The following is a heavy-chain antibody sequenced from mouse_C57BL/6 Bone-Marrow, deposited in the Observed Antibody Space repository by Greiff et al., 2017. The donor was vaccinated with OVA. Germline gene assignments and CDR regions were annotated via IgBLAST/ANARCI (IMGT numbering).Heavy chain of an antibody. CDR2: ISYSGST. CDR1: GYSITSDY. J-gene: IGHJ2*01. Sequence: EVKLVESGPGLAKPSQTLSLTCSVTGYSITSDYWNWIRKFPGNKLEYMGYISYSGSTYYNPSLKSRISITRDTSKNQYYLQLNSVTTEDTATYYCARFVVYDGYPYYFDYWGQGTTLTVSS. D-gene: IGHD2-3*01. CDR3: ARFVVYDGYPYYFDY. V-gene: IGHV3-8*01.